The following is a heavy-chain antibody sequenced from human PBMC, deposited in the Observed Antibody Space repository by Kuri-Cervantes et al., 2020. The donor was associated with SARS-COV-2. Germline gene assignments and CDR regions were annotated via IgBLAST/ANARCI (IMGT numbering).Heavy chain of an antibody. CDR2: IKQDGSEK. CDR3: AIAAAGRGGFGY. D-gene: IGHD6-13*01. V-gene: IGHV3-7*01. J-gene: IGHJ4*02. CDR1: GFTFSHYA. Sequence: GESLKISCAASGFTFSHYAMHWVRQAPGKGLEWVANIKQDGSEKYYVDSVKGRFTISRDNAKNTLYLQMNSLRAEDTAVYYCAIAAAGRGGFGYWGQGTLVTVSS.